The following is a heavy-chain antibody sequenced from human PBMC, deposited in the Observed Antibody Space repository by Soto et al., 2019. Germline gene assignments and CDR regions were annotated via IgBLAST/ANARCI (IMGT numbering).Heavy chain of an antibody. CDR3: ARTGIAVAGYGFDY. CDR2: IIPILGIA. CDR1: GGTFSSYT. J-gene: IGHJ4*02. D-gene: IGHD6-19*01. V-gene: IGHV1-69*02. Sequence: SVKVSCKASGGTFSSYTIIWVRQAPGQGLEWMGRIIPILGIANYAQKFQGRVTITADKSTSTAYMELSSLRSEDTAVYYCARTGIAVAGYGFDYWGQGTLVTVSS.